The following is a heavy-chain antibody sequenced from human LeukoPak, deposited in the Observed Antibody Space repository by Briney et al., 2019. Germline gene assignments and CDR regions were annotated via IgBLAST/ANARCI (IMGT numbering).Heavy chain of an antibody. CDR1: GYTFTGYY. CDR2: INPNSGGT. V-gene: IGHV1-2*02. CDR3: ARVRPSGSYAYMDV. D-gene: IGHD3-10*01. Sequence: GASVKVSCKASGYTFTGYYMHWVRQAPGQGLEWMGWINPNSGGTNYAQKFQGRVTMTRDTSISTAYMELSRLRSDDTAVYYCARVRPSGSYAYMDVWGKGTTVTVSS. J-gene: IGHJ6*03.